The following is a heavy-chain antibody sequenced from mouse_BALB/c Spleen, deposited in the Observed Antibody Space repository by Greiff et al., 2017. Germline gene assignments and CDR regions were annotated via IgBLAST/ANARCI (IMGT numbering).Heavy chain of an antibody. CDR2: ISYSGST. CDR1: GYSITSDYA. J-gene: IGHJ1*01. V-gene: IGHV3-2*02. CDR3: ARGYDWYFDV. D-gene: IGHD2-14*01. Sequence: VQLKQSGPGLVKPSQSLSLTCTVTGYSITSDYAWNWIRQFPGNKLEWMGYISYSGSTSYNPSLKSRISITRDTSKNQFFLQLNSVTTEDTATYYCARGYDWYFDVWGAGTTVTVSS.